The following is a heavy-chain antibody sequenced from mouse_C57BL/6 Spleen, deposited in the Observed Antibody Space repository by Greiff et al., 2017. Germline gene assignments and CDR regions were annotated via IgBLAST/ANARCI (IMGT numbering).Heavy chain of an antibody. CDR1: GYTFTSYW. CDR3: AGALRRDDYYAMGY. V-gene: IGHV1-50*01. Sequence: VQLQQPGAELVKPGASVKLSCKASGYTFTSYWMQWVKQRPGQGLEWIGEIDPSDSYTNYNQKFKGKATLTVDTSSSTAYMQLSSLTSEDAAVEYCAGALRRDDYYAMGYWGQGTSVTVSS. D-gene: IGHD2-4*01. J-gene: IGHJ4*01. CDR2: IDPSDSYT.